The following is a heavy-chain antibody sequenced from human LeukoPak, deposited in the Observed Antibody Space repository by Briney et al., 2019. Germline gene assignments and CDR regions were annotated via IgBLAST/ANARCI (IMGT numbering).Heavy chain of an antibody. D-gene: IGHD2-2*01. V-gene: IGHV3-23*01. CDR3: AKTMPPLATPPLIDY. CDR1: GFPHSVHD. Sequence: QPGGSLRLSRAASGFPHSVHDLRWPPQAPGKGLVGVTDISGSGGNTFYAASVQGRFTLSRENSKNNLYIQANSLRAEDPALDYCAKTMPPLATPPLIDYWG. J-gene: IGHJ4*01. CDR2: ISGSGGNT.